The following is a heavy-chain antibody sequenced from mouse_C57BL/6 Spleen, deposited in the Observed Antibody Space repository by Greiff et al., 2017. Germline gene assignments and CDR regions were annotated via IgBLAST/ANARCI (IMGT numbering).Heavy chain of an antibody. CDR3: TSEGYDLQWFAY. CDR2: IDPVTGGT. D-gene: IGHD2-3*01. V-gene: IGHV1-15*01. Sequence: QVQLQQSGAELVRPGASVTLSCKASGYTFTDYEMHWVKQTPVHGLEWIGAIDPVTGGTAYNQKFKGKDILTADKSSSTAYMELRSLTSEDSAVYYCTSEGYDLQWFAYWGQGTLVTVSA. CDR1: GYTFTDYE. J-gene: IGHJ3*01.